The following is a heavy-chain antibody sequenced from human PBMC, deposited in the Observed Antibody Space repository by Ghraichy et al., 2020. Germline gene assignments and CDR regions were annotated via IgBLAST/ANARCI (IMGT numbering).Heavy chain of an antibody. J-gene: IGHJ4*02. CDR3: ARHPRGYYYDSSLDS. Sequence: SETLSLTCTVSGGSISSGVYYWGWIRQPPGRGLEWIGSISYNGGSLYNPSLKSRVIIPVDTSKNQFSLKLSSVTAADTAVYYCARHPRGYYYDSSLDSWGQGTLVTVSS. CDR2: ISYNGGS. V-gene: IGHV4-39*01. D-gene: IGHD3-22*01. CDR1: GGSISSGVYY.